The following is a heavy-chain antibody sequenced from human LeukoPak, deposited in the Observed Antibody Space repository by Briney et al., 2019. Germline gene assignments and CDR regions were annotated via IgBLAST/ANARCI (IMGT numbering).Heavy chain of an antibody. V-gene: IGHV5-51*01. CDR2: IYPGDSDT. D-gene: IGHD2-15*01. Sequence: GESLKISCKGSGYSFTSYWIGWVRQMPGKGLEWMWIIYPGDSDTRYSPSFQGQVTISADKSISTAYLQWSSLKASDTAMYYCARQPGLGYCSGGSCYFDYWGQGTLVTVSS. CDR1: GYSFTSYW. J-gene: IGHJ4*02. CDR3: ARQPGLGYCSGGSCYFDY.